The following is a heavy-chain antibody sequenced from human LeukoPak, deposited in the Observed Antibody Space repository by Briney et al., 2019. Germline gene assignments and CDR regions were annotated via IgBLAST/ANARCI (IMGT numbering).Heavy chain of an antibody. CDR3: AKGYYYDSSGHYYLIDY. J-gene: IGHJ4*02. CDR1: GGSFSGYY. V-gene: IGHV3-23*01. CDR2: ISGSGGST. D-gene: IGHD3-22*01. Sequence: PSETLSLTCAVYGGSFSGYYWSWIRQPPRKGLEWVSAISGSGGSTYYSDSVRGRFTISRDNSKNTLYLQMNSLRAEDTAVYYCAKGYYYDSSGHYYLIDYWGQGTLVTVSS.